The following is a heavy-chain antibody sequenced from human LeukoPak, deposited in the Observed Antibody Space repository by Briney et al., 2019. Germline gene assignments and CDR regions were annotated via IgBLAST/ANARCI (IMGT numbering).Heavy chain of an antibody. D-gene: IGHD6-19*01. CDR1: GGTFSSYA. V-gene: IGHV1-69*13. CDR3: ASSHYSSGWYNF. J-gene: IGHJ4*02. Sequence: ASVKVSCKASGGTFSSYAVSWVRQAPGQGLEWMGGIIPIFGTPKYAQKFQGRITITADESTSTAYMELSSLRSEDTAVYYCASSHYSSGWYNFWGQGTLVTVSS. CDR2: IIPIFGTP.